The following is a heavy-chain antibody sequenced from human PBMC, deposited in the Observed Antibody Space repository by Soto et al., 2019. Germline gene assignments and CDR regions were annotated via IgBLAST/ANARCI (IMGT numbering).Heavy chain of an antibody. V-gene: IGHV3-23*01. CDR2: ISGSGGST. J-gene: IGHJ4*02. Sequence: PXGSLGLSCAASGFTFSSYAMSWVRQAPGKGLEWVSAISGSGGSTYYADSVKGRFTISRDNSKNTLYLQMNSLRAEDTAVYYCAKDGYDILTGYYPDYWGQGTLVTVSS. D-gene: IGHD3-9*01. CDR1: GFTFSSYA. CDR3: AKDGYDILTGYYPDY.